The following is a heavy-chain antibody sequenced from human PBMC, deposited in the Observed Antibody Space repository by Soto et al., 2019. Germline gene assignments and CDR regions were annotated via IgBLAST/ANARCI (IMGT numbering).Heavy chain of an antibody. Sequence: QVQLQESGPGLVKPSQTLSLTCTVSGGSISSGGYYWSWIRQHPGKGLEWIGYIYYSGSTYYNPSLKSRVTISVDTSKNQFSLKLSSVTAADTAVYYCARGGDYDFWSGHFYYSYYMDVWGKGTTVTVSS. V-gene: IGHV4-31*03. D-gene: IGHD3-3*01. CDR2: IYYSGST. CDR3: ARGGDYDFWSGHFYYSYYMDV. CDR1: GGSISSGGYY. J-gene: IGHJ6*03.